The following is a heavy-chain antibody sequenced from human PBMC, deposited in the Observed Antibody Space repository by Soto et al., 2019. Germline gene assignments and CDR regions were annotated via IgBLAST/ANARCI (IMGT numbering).Heavy chain of an antibody. Sequence: PGGSLRLSCAAYGFTLSTYTMNWVRQAPGKGLEWVSGIIQNGETYYTGSVKGRFTISRDNSKNMVYLQMDSLRADDTALYYCAKDRQPDGIWTFDYWGQGTLVTVSS. CDR1: GFTLSTYT. J-gene: IGHJ4*02. CDR2: IIQNGET. CDR3: AKDRQPDGIWTFDY. V-gene: IGHV3-23*01. D-gene: IGHD3-9*01.